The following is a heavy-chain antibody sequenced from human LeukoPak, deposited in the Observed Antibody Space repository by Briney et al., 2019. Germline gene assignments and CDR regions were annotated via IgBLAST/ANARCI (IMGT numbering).Heavy chain of an antibody. Sequence: GGSLRPSCAATGFTFSNFWMHWVRQAPGKGLVWVSRINTDGSSTNYADSVKGRFTISRDNAKNTLYLQMNSLRAEDTAVYYCARDLNGPGYWGQGTLVTDCS. CDR1: GFTFSNFW. CDR3: ARDLNGPGY. CDR2: INTDGSST. V-gene: IGHV3-74*01. J-gene: IGHJ4*02. D-gene: IGHD2-8*01.